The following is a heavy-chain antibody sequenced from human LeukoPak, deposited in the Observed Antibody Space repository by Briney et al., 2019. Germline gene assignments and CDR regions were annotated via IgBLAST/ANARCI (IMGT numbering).Heavy chain of an antibody. J-gene: IGHJ4*02. Sequence: SETLSLTCTVSGGSIRNYYWSWIRQPPGKGLEWIGYIYNSGSTNYNPSLKSRVTISADTSKNQFSLRLTSVTAADTGVYYCARHYSPDFCADDCYTFDYWGQGTLVTVSS. CDR3: ARHYSPDFCADDCYTFDY. V-gene: IGHV4-59*08. CDR1: GGSIRNYY. D-gene: IGHD2-21*02. CDR2: IYNSGST.